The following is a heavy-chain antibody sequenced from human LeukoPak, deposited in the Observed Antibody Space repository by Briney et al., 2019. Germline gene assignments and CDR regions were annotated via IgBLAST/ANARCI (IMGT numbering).Heavy chain of an antibody. J-gene: IGHJ6*03. CDR3: ARVGSGSYYNLYYYYYYMDV. CDR1: GGSISSSSYY. Sequence: SETLSLTCTVSGGSISSSSYYWGWIRQPPGKGLEWIGSIYYSGSTYYNPSLKSRVTISVDTSKNQFSLKLSSVTAADTAVYYCARVGSGSYYNLYYYYYYMDVWGKGTTVTVSS. CDR2: IYYSGST. V-gene: IGHV4-39*07. D-gene: IGHD3-10*01.